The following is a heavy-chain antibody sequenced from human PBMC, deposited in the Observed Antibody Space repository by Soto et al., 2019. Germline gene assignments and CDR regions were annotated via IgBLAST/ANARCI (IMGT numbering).Heavy chain of an antibody. CDR3: ARSQLTERYYYGMDF. CDR1: GGSFSGYY. CDR2: INHSGST. Sequence: SETLSLTCAVYGGSFSGYYWSWIRQPPGKGLEWIGEINHSGSTNYNPSLKSRVTISVDTSKNQFSLKLSSVTAADTAVYYCARSQLTERYYYGMDFWGQGTTVTVSS. D-gene: IGHD1-1*01. V-gene: IGHV4-34*01. J-gene: IGHJ6*02.